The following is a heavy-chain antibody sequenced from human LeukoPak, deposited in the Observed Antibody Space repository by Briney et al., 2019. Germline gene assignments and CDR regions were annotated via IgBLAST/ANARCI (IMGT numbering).Heavy chain of an antibody. CDR1: GFTFSNSAM. Sequence: LRLSCAASGFTFSNSAMSGVRQAPGKGLEWLARIDWDDDKYYSASLKTRLTISKDTSKNQLVLTMTNMDPVDTATYYCARSDYGGNSGWVFDYWGQGTLVTVSS. D-gene: IGHD4-23*01. V-gene: IGHV2-70*11. J-gene: IGHJ4*02. CDR2: IDWDDDK. CDR3: ARSDYGGNSGWVFDY.